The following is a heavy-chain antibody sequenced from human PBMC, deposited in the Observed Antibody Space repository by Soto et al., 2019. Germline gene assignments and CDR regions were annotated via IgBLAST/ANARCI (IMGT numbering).Heavy chain of an antibody. D-gene: IGHD3-16*01. CDR2: ITASGDTP. CDR1: VFVFSKYA. J-gene: IGHJ4*02. Sequence: EVQLLESGGGLVQSGGSLTVSCTASVFVFSKYAVTWVRQAPGQGLEWVSAITASGDTPYYADSVKGSFTISRDNSGDNLFWHMSSLRADDTAGYFCGRGIDPSSAVGPFDLWGQGTLVTVSS. CDR3: GRGIDPSSAVGPFDL. V-gene: IGHV3-23*01.